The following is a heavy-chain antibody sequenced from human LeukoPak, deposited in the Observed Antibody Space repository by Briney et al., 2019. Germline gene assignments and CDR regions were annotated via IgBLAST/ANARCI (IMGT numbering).Heavy chain of an antibody. V-gene: IGHV3-48*03. CDR3: ARGPYDSYFDY. J-gene: IGHJ4*02. CDR2: ISSSGSTI. CDR1: GFTFSSYE. Sequence: GGSLRLSCAASGFTFSSYEMNWVRQAPGKGLEWVSYISSSGSTIYYADSVKGRFSISRDNAKNSLYLQMNSLRAEDTAVYYCARGPYDSYFDYWGQGTLVTVSS. D-gene: IGHD5-12*01.